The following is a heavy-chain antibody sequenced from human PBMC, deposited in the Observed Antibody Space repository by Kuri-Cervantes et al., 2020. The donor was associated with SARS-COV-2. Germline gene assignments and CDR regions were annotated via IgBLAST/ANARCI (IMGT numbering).Heavy chain of an antibody. D-gene: IGHD5-12*01. CDR3: ARHGGYDHLRPHYYYYYMDV. CDR2: IYHSGST. V-gene: IGHV4-39*01. Sequence: GSLRLSCTVSGGSISSSSYYWGWIRQPPGKGLEWIGSIYHSGSTYYNPSLKSRVTISVDTSKNQFSLKLCSVTAADTAVYYCARHGGYDHLRPHYYYYYMDVWGKGTTVTVSS. CDR1: GGSISSSSYY. J-gene: IGHJ6*03.